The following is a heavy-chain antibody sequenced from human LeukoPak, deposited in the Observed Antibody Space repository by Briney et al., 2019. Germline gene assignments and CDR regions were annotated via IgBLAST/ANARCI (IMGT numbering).Heavy chain of an antibody. CDR3: ASWAGGNEPIASFDY. D-gene: IGHD1-14*01. CDR2: INLNSGGT. Sequence: APVKVSCKTSGYTFAGYYMHWMRQAPGQGLEWMGWINLNSGGTNYAQKFQGRVIMTRDTSTSTAYMELNRLRFDDTAVYYFASWAGGNEPIASFDYWGQGTLVTVSS. J-gene: IGHJ4*02. CDR1: GYTFAGYY. V-gene: IGHV1-2*02.